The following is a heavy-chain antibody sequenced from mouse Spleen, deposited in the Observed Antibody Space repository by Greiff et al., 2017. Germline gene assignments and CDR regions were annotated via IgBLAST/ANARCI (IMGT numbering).Heavy chain of an antibody. D-gene: IGHD2-13*01. CDR1: GYTFTSYW. CDR2: IYPGSGST. J-gene: IGHJ3*01. CDR3: ARGYGDYPAWFAY. V-gene: IGHV1-55*01. Sequence: QVQLQQPGAELVKPGASVKMSCKASGYTFTSYWITWVKQRPGQGLEWIGDIYPGSGSTNYNEKFKSKATLTVDTSSSTAYMQLSSLTSEDSAVYYCARGYGDYPAWFAYWGQGTLVTVSA.